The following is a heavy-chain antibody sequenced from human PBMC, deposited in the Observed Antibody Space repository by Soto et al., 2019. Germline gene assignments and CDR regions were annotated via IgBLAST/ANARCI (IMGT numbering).Heavy chain of an antibody. CDR2: INAGNCNT. V-gene: IGHV1-3*01. CDR1: GYTFTSYA. D-gene: IGHD2-21*01. CDR3: ARDVIPDY. Sequence: QVQLVQSGAEVKKPGASVKVSCKASGYTFTSYAMHWVRQAPGQRLEWMGWINAGNCNTKYSQKFQGRVTNTRDTSASTAYMELSRRRSEDTAVYYCARDVIPDYWGKGTLVTVSS. J-gene: IGHJ4*02.